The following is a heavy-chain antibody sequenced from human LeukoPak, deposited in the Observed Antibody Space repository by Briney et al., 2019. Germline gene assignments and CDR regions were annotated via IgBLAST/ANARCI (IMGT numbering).Heavy chain of an antibody. CDR1: GGTFSSYA. CDR2: IIPILGIA. Sequence: SVKVSCKASGGTFSSYAISWVRQAPGQGLEWMGRIIPILGIANYAQKFQGRVTITADKSTSTAYMELSSLRSEDTAVYYCARVVSYNWLDPWGQGTLVTVSS. CDR3: ARVVSYNWLDP. D-gene: IGHD3-10*01. J-gene: IGHJ5*02. V-gene: IGHV1-69*04.